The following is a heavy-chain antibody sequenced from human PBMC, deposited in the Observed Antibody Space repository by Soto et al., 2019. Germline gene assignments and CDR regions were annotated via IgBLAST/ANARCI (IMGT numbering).Heavy chain of an antibody. V-gene: IGHV4-4*02. CDR3: ARFHRDIGWLYYDFWSGSGYYYGMDV. CDR1: GGSISSSNW. CDR2: IYHSGST. Sequence: SETLSLTCAVSGGSISSSNWWSWVRQPPGKGLEWIGEIYHSGSTNYNPSLKSRVTISVDKSKNQVSLKLSSVTAADTAVYYCARFHRDIGWLYYDFWSGSGYYYGMDVWGQGTTVTVSS. D-gene: IGHD3-3*01. J-gene: IGHJ6*02.